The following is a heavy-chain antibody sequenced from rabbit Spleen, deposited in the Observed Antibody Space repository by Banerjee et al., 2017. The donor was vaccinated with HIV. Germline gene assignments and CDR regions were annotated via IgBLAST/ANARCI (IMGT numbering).Heavy chain of an antibody. CDR3: ARDSGSSFSSYGMDL. Sequence: QEQLVEYGGDLVQPEGSLTLTCKASGLDFSNSYDMCWVRQAPGKGLEWIACISVGSSGITYYASWAKGRFTISKTSSTTVTLQMTSLTAADTATYFCARDSGSSFSSYGMDLWGPGTLVTVS. D-gene: IGHD8-1*01. CDR2: ISVGSSGIT. CDR1: GLDFSNSYD. J-gene: IGHJ6*01. V-gene: IGHV1S45*01.